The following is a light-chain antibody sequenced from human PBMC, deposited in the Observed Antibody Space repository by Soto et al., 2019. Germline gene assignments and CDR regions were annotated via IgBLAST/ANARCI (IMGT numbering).Light chain of an antibody. CDR3: QQTYSTPTT. V-gene: IGKV1-39*01. CDR2: AAS. J-gene: IGKJ1*01. Sequence: DIQMTQSPSSLSASVGDRVTITCRASQSIGGHLNWFQQKPGKAPKLLIYAASSLQSGVPSRFSGSGSGTDLTLTISSLQPEDFATYYCQQTYSTPTTFGQGTVVEIK. CDR1: QSIGGH.